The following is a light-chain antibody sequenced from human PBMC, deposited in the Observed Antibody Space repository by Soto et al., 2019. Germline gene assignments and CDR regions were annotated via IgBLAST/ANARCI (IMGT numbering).Light chain of an antibody. CDR1: SSDVGGYNY. CDR2: DVS. J-gene: IGLJ1*01. V-gene: IGLV2-8*01. Sequence: QSALTQPPSASGSPGQSVTISCTGTSSDVGGYNYVSWYQQHPGKAPKLMIYDVSKRPSGVPDRFSGSKSGNTASLTVSGLQAEHEADYYCSSYAGSNNYVFGTGTKLTVL. CDR3: SSYAGSNNYV.